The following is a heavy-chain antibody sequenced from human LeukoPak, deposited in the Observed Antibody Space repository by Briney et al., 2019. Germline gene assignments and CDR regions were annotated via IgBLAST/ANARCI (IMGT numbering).Heavy chain of an antibody. CDR3: ARDPHCSSTNCPFDY. CDR1: GGSISSYY. J-gene: IGHJ4*02. CDR2: VYSSGST. D-gene: IGHD2-2*01. Sequence: SETLSLTCTVSGGSISSYYWSWIRQPAGKGLEWIGRVYSSGSTNYSPSLRSRVTMSVDTSKNQFSLRLTSVSAADTAVYYCARDPHCSSTNCPFDYWGQGTLVIVSS. V-gene: IGHV4-4*07.